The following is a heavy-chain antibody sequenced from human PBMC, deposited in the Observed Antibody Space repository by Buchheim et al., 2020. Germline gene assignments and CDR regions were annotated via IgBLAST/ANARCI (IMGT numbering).Heavy chain of an antibody. D-gene: IGHD1-1*01. J-gene: IGHJ4*02. CDR2: IRGIGGLS. CDR1: GFTFRDDW. CDR3: ARDAAGTTPLDY. Sequence: EVHLVESGGGLVQPGGSLRLFCAASGFTFRDDWMHWVRQAPGKGLVWLSLIRGIGGLSVYADSVKGRFTIFSYHAKNRVYLQMNSLRADDTAVYFCARDAAGTTPLDYWGQGTL. V-gene: IGHV3-74*01.